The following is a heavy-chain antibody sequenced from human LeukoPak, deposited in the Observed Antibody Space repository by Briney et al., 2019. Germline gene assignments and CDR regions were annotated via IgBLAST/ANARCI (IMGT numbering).Heavy chain of an antibody. CDR2: FYYSGST. J-gene: IGHJ6*03. V-gene: IGHV4-59*01. CDR3: ARVLRRQWLDSYYYYYYMDV. CDR1: VGSISSYY. Sequence: SETLSLTCTVSVGSISSYYWSWIRKPPGKGLVWIGYFYYSGSTNYNPSLKSRVTISVDTSKNQFSLKLSSVTAADTAVYYCARVLRRQWLDSYYYYYYMDVWGKGATVTISS. D-gene: IGHD6-19*01.